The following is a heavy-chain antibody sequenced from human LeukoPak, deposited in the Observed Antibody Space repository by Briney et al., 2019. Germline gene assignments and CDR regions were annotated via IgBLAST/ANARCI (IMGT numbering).Heavy chain of an antibody. Sequence: SGGSLRLSCAGSGFTFNDYDMNWVRQAPGKGPEWVSYISRSGAYTYYTDSVKGRFTVSRDNAKKLLFLQMDGLRAEDTALYYCSRPLSFGELFRLDDWGQGTLVTVSS. J-gene: IGHJ4*02. D-gene: IGHD3-10*01. CDR2: ISRSGAYT. CDR3: SRPLSFGELFRLDD. V-gene: IGHV3-48*03. CDR1: GFTFNDYD.